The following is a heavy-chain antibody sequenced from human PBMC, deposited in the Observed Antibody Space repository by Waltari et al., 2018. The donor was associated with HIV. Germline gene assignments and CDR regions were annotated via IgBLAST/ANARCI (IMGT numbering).Heavy chain of an antibody. Sequence: EVQLLESGGDLQQPGGSLRLFCAASGFIFSSYAMSWVRQAPGGGWGWVSSINGGTNGTFYAYPVKGRFTISRDSSKNTLYLQMNSLRAEDTAVYYCAKDRSYDSSGYFDYWGEGTLVTVSS. CDR1: GFIFSSYA. CDR3: AKDRSYDSSGYFDY. D-gene: IGHD3-22*01. V-gene: IGHV3-23*01. J-gene: IGHJ4*02. CDR2: INGGTNGT.